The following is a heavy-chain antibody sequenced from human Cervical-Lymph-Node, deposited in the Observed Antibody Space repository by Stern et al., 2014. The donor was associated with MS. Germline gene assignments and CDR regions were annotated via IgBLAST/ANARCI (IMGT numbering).Heavy chain of an antibody. D-gene: IGHD4-23*01. J-gene: IGHJ5*02. V-gene: IGHV5-51*01. CDR2: LDPGGSHT. CDR1: GYMFASHW. CDR3: ARVNGGNSDWFDP. Sequence: EVHLVESGAEVKKPGESLKISCKASGYMFASHWIGWVSQMPGKGLEWMGILDPGGSHTIYSPSAQGQGTISVDKSTSTAYLQWSSLKASDTAMYYCARVNGGNSDWFDPWGQGTLVTVSS.